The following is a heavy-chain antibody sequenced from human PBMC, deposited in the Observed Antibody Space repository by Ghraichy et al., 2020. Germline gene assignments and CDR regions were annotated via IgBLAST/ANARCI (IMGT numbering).Heavy chain of an antibody. V-gene: IGHV4-34*01. D-gene: IGHD1-26*01. CDR2: INHSGST. Sequence: SETLSLTCAVYGGSFSGYYWSWIRQPPGKGLEWIGEINHSGSTNYNPSLKSRVTISVDTSKNQFSLKLSSVTAADTAVYYCARAMIQVGATLVPFDYWGQGTLVTVSS. J-gene: IGHJ4*02. CDR3: ARAMIQVGATLVPFDY. CDR1: GGSFSGYY.